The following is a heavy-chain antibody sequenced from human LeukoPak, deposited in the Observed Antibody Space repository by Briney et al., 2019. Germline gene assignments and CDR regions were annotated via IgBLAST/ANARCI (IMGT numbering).Heavy chain of an antibody. D-gene: IGHD4-17*01. J-gene: IGHJ3*02. Sequence: GGSLRLSCAASGFTFSSYSMNWVRQALGKGLEWVSSISSSSSYIYYADSVKGRFTISRDNAKNSLYLQMNSLRAEDTAVYYCARDDYGGNSCAFDIGGQGTRVTVSS. CDR2: ISSSSSYI. CDR1: GFTFSSYS. V-gene: IGHV3-21*01. CDR3: ARDDYGGNSCAFDI.